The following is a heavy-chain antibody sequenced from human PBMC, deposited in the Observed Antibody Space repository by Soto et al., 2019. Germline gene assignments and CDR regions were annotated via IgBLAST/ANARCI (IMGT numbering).Heavy chain of an antibody. D-gene: IGHD3-10*01. CDR2: IYHSGST. J-gene: IGHJ4*02. Sequence: QLQLQESGSGLVKPSQTLSLTCAVSGGSISSGGYSWSWIRQPPGKGLEWIGYIYHSGSTYYHPPLESRLTIPVARSKNQFSLKLCSVTAADTAGSCCAAGSGLPRDCWGQGTLGSVSS. CDR3: AAGSGLPRDC. V-gene: IGHV4-30-2*01. CDR1: GGSISSGGYS.